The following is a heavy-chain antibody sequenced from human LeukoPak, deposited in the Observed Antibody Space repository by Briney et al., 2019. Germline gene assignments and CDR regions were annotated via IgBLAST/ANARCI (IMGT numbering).Heavy chain of an antibody. J-gene: IGHJ5*02. Sequence: PGGSLRLSCAASGFTFSSYSMNWVRQAPGEGLEWVSYISSSSSTIYYADSVKGRFTISRDNAKNSLYLQMNSLRAEGTAVYCCARSGGSGSYQLQPWGQGTLVTVSS. D-gene: IGHD3-10*01. CDR2: ISSSSSTI. CDR3: ARSGGSGSYQLQP. CDR1: GFTFSSYS. V-gene: IGHV3-48*01.